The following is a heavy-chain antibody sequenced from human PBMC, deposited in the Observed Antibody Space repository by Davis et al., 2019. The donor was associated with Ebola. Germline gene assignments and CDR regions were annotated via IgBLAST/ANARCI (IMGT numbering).Heavy chain of an antibody. J-gene: IGHJ3*02. CDR1: GGSISSYY. V-gene: IGHV4-59*12. CDR3: ARDVTGTTWYHAFDI. CDR2: IYYSGST. D-gene: IGHD1-7*01. Sequence: SETLSLTCTVSGGSISSYYWSWIRQPPGKGLEWIGYIYYSGSTNYNPSLKSRVTISVDPSKNQFSLKLSSVTAADTAVYYCARDVTGTTWYHAFDIWGQGTMVTVSS.